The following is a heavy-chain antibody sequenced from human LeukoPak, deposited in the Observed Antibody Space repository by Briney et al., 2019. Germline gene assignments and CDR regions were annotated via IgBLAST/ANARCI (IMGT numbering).Heavy chain of an antibody. J-gene: IGHJ4*02. V-gene: IGHV3-66*01. CDR1: GFTVSGNY. CDR3: ARSKSEQYDSSGYYSGTRVYFDY. D-gene: IGHD3-22*01. Sequence: PGGSLRLSCEASGFTVSGNYMSWVRQAPGKGLEWVSVIYSGGSTYYADSVKGRFTISRDNSKNTLYLQMNSLRAEDTAVYYCARSKSEQYDSSGYYSGTRVYFDYWGQGTLVTVSS. CDR2: IYSGGST.